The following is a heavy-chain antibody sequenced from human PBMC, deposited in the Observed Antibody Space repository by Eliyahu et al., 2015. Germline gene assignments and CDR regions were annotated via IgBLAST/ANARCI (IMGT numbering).Heavy chain of an antibody. CDR2: VYWDDDK. J-gene: IGHJ4*02. V-gene: IGHV2-5*02. CDR3: VHRRQYNGNWNEGLWDY. CDR1: GFSLTTSGVG. D-gene: IGHD1-1*01. Sequence: QVTLKESGPALVIPTETLTLTCNFSGFSLTTSGVGVGWIRQTPGKALEWLAVVYWDDDKRYSPSLKSRLTITKDTSKDQVVLTMTRMESVESGTYFCVHRRQYNGNWNEGLWDYWGQGALVSVSS.